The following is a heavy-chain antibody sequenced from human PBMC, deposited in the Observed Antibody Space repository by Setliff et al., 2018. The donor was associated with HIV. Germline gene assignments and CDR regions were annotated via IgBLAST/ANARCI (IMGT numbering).Heavy chain of an antibody. CDR2: IIPVFNTS. CDR1: GYIFTSYG. CDR3: ARGGEYTYDYRD. V-gene: IGHV1-69*13. J-gene: IGHJ4*02. D-gene: IGHD5-18*01. Sequence: GASVKVSCKASGYIFTSYGISWVRQAPGQGLEWMGGIIPVFNTSKYLQKFQGRVTITADESTSTVYMEVGSLRSEDTAVYYCARGGEYTYDYRDWGQGTLVTVSS.